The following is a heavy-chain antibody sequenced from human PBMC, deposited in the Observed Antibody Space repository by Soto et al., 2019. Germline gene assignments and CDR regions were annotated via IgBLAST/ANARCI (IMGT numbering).Heavy chain of an antibody. CDR1: GYTFTSYG. CDR3: ARDAAIGMNDY. V-gene: IGHV1-18*01. J-gene: IGHJ4*02. D-gene: IGHD1-20*01. CDR2: ISAYNGNT. Sequence: GASVKVSCKASGYTFTSYGISWVRQAPGQGLEWMGWISAYNGNTNYAQKLQGKVTITTDTSTSTAYMELRSLSSDDTAVYYCARDAAIGMNDYWGQGTLVTVS.